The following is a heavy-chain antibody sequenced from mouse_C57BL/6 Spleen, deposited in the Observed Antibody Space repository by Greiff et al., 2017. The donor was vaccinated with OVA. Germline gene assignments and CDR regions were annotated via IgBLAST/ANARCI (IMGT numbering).Heavy chain of an antibody. D-gene: IGHD2-1*01. CDR2: IHPNSGST. Sequence: VQLQQPGAELVKPGASVKLSCKASGYTFTSYWMHWVKQRPGQGLEWIGMIHPNSGSTNNNEKFKSKATLTVDKSSSTAYMQLSSLTSEDSAVYYCARGDGNPYYAMDYWGQGTSVTVSS. J-gene: IGHJ4*01. CDR3: ARGDGNPYYAMDY. V-gene: IGHV1-64*01. CDR1: GYTFTSYW.